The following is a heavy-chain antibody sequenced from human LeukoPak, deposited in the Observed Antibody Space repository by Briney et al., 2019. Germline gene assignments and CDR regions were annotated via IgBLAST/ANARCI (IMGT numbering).Heavy chain of an antibody. J-gene: IGHJ4*02. V-gene: IGHV4-39*07. D-gene: IGHD5-18*01. Sequence: PGGSLRLSCAASGFTFSSYAMSWLRQPPGKGLEWIGSIYYSGSTYYNPSLKSRVTISVDTSKNQFSLKLSSVTAADTAVYYCARVPHRNVDTAMAGDYWGQGTLVTVSS. CDR3: ARVPHRNVDTAMAGDY. CDR1: GFTFSSYA. CDR2: IYYSGST.